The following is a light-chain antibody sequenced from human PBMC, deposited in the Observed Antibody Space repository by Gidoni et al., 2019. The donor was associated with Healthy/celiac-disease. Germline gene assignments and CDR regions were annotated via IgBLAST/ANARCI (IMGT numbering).Light chain of an antibody. Sequence: DIVITQSPAPLAVSLGERATINCKSSQSVLYSSNNKNYLAWYQQKPGQPPKLLIYWASTRESGVPDRFSGSGSGTDFTLTIGSLQAEDVAVYYCQQYYSTPQTFGQGTKVEIK. CDR1: QSVLYSSNNKNY. V-gene: IGKV4-1*01. CDR2: WAS. CDR3: QQYYSTPQT. J-gene: IGKJ1*01.